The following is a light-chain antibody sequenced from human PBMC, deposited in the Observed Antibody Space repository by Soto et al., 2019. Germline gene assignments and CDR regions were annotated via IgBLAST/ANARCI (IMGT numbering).Light chain of an antibody. J-gene: IGLJ1*01. CDR2: ETS. CDR1: SSDVGSYNL. Sequence: QSALTQPASVSGSPGQSITVSCTGTSSDVGSYNLVSWYQHHPGKAPKLIIYETSKRPSGVSNRFSGSKSGNTASLTISGLQAEDEADYYCCSYAGSSTYVFGTGTRSPS. CDR3: CSYAGSSTYV. V-gene: IGLV2-23*01.